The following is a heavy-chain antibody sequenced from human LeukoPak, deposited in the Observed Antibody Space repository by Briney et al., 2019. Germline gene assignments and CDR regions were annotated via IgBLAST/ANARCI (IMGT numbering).Heavy chain of an antibody. CDR2: INPSSGST. D-gene: IGHD5-24*01. Sequence: ASVKVSCKASGYTFTNYYMHWVRQAPGQGLEWMGIINPSSGSTGYAQKFQGRVTMTRDTSPSTVYMDLSSLKSEDTAVYYCVRSRDGYNYFDYWGQGTLVTVSS. V-gene: IGHV1-46*01. CDR1: GYTFTNYY. J-gene: IGHJ4*02. CDR3: VRSRDGYNYFDY.